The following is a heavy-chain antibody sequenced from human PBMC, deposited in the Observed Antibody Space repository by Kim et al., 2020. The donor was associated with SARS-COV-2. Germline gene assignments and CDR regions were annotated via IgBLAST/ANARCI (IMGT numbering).Heavy chain of an antibody. CDR2: IIPILGIA. D-gene: IGHD5-12*01. CDR1: GGTFSSYA. Sequence: SVKVSCKASGGTFSSYAISWVRQAPGQGLEWMGRIIPILGIANYAQKFQGRVTITADKSTSTAYMELSSLRSEDTAVYYCARGAEQRYSGYDSPHYWGQGTLVTVSS. V-gene: IGHV1-69*04. J-gene: IGHJ4*02. CDR3: ARGAEQRYSGYDSPHY.